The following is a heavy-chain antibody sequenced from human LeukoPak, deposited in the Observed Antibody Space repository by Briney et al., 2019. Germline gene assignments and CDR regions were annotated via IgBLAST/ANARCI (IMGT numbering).Heavy chain of an antibody. CDR2: INNDGSYT. D-gene: IGHD3-10*01. J-gene: IGHJ1*01. CDR1: GFTFSGAW. V-gene: IGHV3-74*01. Sequence: GGSLRLSCVASGFTFSGAWMHWVRQAPGKGLVWVSRINNDGSYTKYADSAKGRPTISRDNAKNTLYLQMNNLRVEDTAVYYCARVSGPGMNEYFHLWGQGTLVTVSS. CDR3: ARVSGPGMNEYFHL.